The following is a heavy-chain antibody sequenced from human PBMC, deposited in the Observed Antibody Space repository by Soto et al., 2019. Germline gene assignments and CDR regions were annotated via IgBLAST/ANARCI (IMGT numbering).Heavy chain of an antibody. CDR3: AKDSPIVVVTAPYDY. V-gene: IGHV3-30*18. J-gene: IGHJ4*02. Sequence: QVQLVESGGGVVQPGRSLRLSCAASGFTFSSYGMHWVRQAPGKGLEWVAVISYDGSNKYYADSVKGRFTISRDNSKNTLYLQMNSLRAEDTALYYCAKDSPIVVVTAPYDYWGQGTLFTVSS. CDR1: GFTFSSYG. CDR2: ISYDGSNK. D-gene: IGHD2-21*02.